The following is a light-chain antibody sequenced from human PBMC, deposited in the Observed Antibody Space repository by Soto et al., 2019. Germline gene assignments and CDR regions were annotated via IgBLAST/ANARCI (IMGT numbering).Light chain of an antibody. J-gene: IGKJ1*01. V-gene: IGKV3-20*01. CDR2: GAS. Sequence: ETVLTQSPGTLSLSPGERATLSCRASQSVSSTYLAWYQQKPGQPPSLLIFGASRRATGIPDRFTGSGSGRDLPLTISRLEAEDFAVYYCEHYGRSPRGTLGRGTDMQFK. CDR1: QSVSSTY. CDR3: EHYGRSPRGT.